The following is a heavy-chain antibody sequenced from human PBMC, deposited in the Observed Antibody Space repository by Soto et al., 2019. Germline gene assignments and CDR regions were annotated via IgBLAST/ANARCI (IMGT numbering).Heavy chain of an antibody. V-gene: IGHV3-48*01. CDR2: ISSSSSTK. Sequence: PGGSLRLSCAASGFTFSSYSMNWVRQAPGKGLEWVSYISSSSSTKYYADSVKGRFTISRDNAKNSLYLQMNSLRAEDTAVYYCARGINYYDSGDDAFDIWGQGTMVTVS. J-gene: IGHJ3*02. D-gene: IGHD3-10*01. CDR3: ARGINYYDSGDDAFDI. CDR1: GFTFSSYS.